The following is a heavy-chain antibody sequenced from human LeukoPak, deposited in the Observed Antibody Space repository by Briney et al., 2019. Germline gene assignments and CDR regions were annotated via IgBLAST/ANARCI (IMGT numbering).Heavy chain of an antibody. V-gene: IGHV4-39*01. CDR1: GGSISSSSYY. CDR2: IYYSGST. Sequence: PSETLSLTCTVSGGSISSSSYYWGWIRQPPGKGLEWIGSIYYSGSTYYNPSLKSRVTISVDTSKNQFSLKLSSVTAADTAVYYCARAGASALGYCSSTSCYTNRFDPWGQGTLVTVSS. D-gene: IGHD2-2*02. J-gene: IGHJ5*02. CDR3: ARAGASALGYCSSTSCYTNRFDP.